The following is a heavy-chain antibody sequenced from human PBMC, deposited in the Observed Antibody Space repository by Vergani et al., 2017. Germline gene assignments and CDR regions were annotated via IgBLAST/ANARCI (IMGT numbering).Heavy chain of an antibody. CDR2: INPTSGGT. V-gene: IGHV1-2*02. D-gene: IGHD1-26*01. Sequence: QVQLVQSGAEVKKPGASVKVSCKASGYTFTGYYMHWVRQAPGQGLEWMGWINPTSGGTNYAQQFQGRVTMTRETSISTAYMELSRLRSDDTAVYYCASVGSYYPDYWGHGTLVTVSS. CDR1: GYTFTGYY. CDR3: ASVGSYYPDY. J-gene: IGHJ4*01.